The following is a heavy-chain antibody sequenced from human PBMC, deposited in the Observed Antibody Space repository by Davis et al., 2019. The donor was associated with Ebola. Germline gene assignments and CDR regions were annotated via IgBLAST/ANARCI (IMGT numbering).Heavy chain of an antibody. J-gene: IGHJ6*02. CDR3: ARDNNFWSGYYTPNYYYGMDV. CDR2: IYYSGST. CDR1: GGSISSSSYY. Sequence: SETLSLTCTVSGGSISSSSYYWSWIRQPPGKGLDWIGYIYYSGSTNYNPSLKSRVTISVDTSKNQFSLKLSSVTAADTAVYYCARDNNFWSGYYTPNYYYGMDVWGQGTTVTVSS. V-gene: IGHV4-61*01. D-gene: IGHD3-3*01.